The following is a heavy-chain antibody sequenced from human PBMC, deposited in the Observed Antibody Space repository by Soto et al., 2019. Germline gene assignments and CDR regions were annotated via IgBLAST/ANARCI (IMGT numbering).Heavy chain of an antibody. D-gene: IGHD3-22*01. V-gene: IGHV1-18*01. Sequence: ASVKVSCKTSGYTFTSYGISWVRQAPGQGLEWMGWISAYNGNTNYAQKLQGRVTMTTDTSTSTAYMELRSLRSDDTAVYYCARARYYYDSSGYPVSAFDIWGQGTMVTVSS. J-gene: IGHJ3*02. CDR1: GYTFTSYG. CDR3: ARARYYYDSSGYPVSAFDI. CDR2: ISAYNGNT.